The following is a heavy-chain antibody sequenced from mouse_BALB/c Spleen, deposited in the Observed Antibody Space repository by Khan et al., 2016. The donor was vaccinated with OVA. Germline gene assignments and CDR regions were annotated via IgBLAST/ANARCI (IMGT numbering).Heavy chain of an antibody. CDR2: IWTGGIT. CDR1: GFSLNNYG. V-gene: IGHV2-9*02. J-gene: IGHJ3*01. CDR3: ARSYDYDVGGFAY. D-gene: IGHD2-4*01. Sequence: QVQLKESGPGLVAPSQSLSITCTVSGFSLNNYGVHRVRQPPGKGLEWLGVIWTGGITNYNSTVMSRLNISKDNSKSQVFLKMNRLQTDDTAIYYCARSYDYDVGGFAYWGQGTLVTVSA.